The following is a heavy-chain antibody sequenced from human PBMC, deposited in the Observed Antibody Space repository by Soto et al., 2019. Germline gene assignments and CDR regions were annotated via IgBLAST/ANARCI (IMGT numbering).Heavy chain of an antibody. J-gene: IGHJ6*02. D-gene: IGHD3-3*01. CDR2: IYYSGST. V-gene: IGHV4-30-4*01. CDR3: ARAVESGPWVGGMDV. CDR1: GGSISSGDYY. Sequence: SETLSLTCTVSGGSISSGDYYWSWIRQPPGKGLEWIGYIYYSGSTYYNPSLKSRATISVDTSKNQFSLKLSSVTAADTAVYYCARAVESGPWVGGMDVWGQVTTVTVSS.